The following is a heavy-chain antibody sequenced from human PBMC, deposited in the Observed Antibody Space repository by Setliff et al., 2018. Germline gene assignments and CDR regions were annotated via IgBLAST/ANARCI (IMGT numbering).Heavy chain of an antibody. CDR1: GFTFSGYA. V-gene: IGHV3-7*03. CDR3: RLWFGETSRDY. J-gene: IGHJ4*02. D-gene: IGHD3-10*01. CDR2: INPDGSEK. Sequence: AGGSLRLSCAASGFTFSGYAMTWVRQAPGKGLEWLASINPDGSEKYYVDSVKGRFTISRDNARNSLSLQMNSLRAEDTAVYYCRLWFGETSRDYWGQGTLVTV.